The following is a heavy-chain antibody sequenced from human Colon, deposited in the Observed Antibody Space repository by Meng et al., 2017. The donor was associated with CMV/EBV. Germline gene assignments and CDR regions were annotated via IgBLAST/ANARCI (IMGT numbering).Heavy chain of an antibody. D-gene: IGHD2/OR15-2a*01. CDR3: ARDWSDVAKNIADN. CDR2: ISTQKSDT. J-gene: IGHJ4*02. V-gene: IGHV1-18*01. Sequence: KASGYAFTNSGINWLRQAPGQGLEWLGWISTQKSDTVYEKNFQDRVGMTTDSSTSTAYMELRSLTSDDTAVYYCARDWSDVAKNIADNWGQGTLVTVSS. CDR1: GYAFTNSG.